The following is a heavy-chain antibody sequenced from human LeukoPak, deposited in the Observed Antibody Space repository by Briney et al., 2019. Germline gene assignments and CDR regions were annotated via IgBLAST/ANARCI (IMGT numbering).Heavy chain of an antibody. CDR1: GGSISSYY. J-gene: IGHJ5*02. CDR3: AREARGANWFDP. V-gene: IGHV4-59*01. D-gene: IGHD1-26*01. CDR2: IYYSRST. Sequence: PSETLSLTCTVSGGSISSYYWSWIRQPPGKGLEWIGYIYYSRSTNYNPSLKSRVTISVDTSKNQFSLKLSSVTAADTAVFYCAREARGANWFDPWGQGTLVTVSS.